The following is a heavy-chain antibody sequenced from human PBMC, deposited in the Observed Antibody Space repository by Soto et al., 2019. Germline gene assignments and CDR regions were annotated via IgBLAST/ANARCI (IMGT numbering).Heavy chain of an antibody. Sequence: QVQLVESGGGVVQPGRSLRLSCAASGFTFSSYGMNWVRQAPGKGLEWVAIISYDGGNKYYADSVKGRFTISRDNSKNTLYLQMNSLRAEDTAVYYCAKDLDSYTTGFFDYWGQGTLVTVSS. J-gene: IGHJ4*02. V-gene: IGHV3-30*18. CDR3: AKDLDSYTTGFFDY. D-gene: IGHD6-19*01. CDR1: GFTFSSYG. CDR2: ISYDGGNK.